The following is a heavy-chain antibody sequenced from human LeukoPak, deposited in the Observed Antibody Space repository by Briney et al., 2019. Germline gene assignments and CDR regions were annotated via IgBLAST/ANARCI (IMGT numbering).Heavy chain of an antibody. CDR2: MNPNSGNT. D-gene: IGHD3-3*01. Sequence: AASVKVSCKASGYTFTSYDINWVRQATGQGLEWMGWMNPNSGNTGCAQKFQGRVTITRNTSISTAYMELSSLRSEDTAVYYCAREKVTIFGVVIWDEAFDIWGQGTMVTVSS. J-gene: IGHJ3*02. CDR1: GYTFTSYD. V-gene: IGHV1-8*03. CDR3: AREKVTIFGVVIWDEAFDI.